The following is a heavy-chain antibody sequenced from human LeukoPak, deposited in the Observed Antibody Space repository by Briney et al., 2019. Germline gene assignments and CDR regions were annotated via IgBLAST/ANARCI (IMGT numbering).Heavy chain of an antibody. D-gene: IGHD1-7*01. V-gene: IGHV3-30*02. CDR3: AKDRDKGNYYFDY. Sequence: GGSLRLSCAPPGFTFSSYGMQWVRQAPGKGLEWVAFIRYDGSDKDYVDSVKGRFTISRDNSKNTLYLQMNSLRAEDTAVYYCAKDRDKGNYYFDYWGQGTLVTVSS. J-gene: IGHJ4*02. CDR2: IRYDGSDK. CDR1: GFTFSSYG.